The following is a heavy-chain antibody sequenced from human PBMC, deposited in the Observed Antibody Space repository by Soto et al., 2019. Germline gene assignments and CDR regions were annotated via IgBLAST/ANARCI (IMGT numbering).Heavy chain of an antibody. CDR2: VYYSGST. J-gene: IGHJ3*02. CDR1: GASISSSY. Sequence: SETLSLTCTVSGASISSSYWSWIRQSPGKGLEWIGYVYYSGSTKYDPSLKSRVTISVDTSKNQFSLKLSSVTAADTAVYYCARGYYDSNGQSNTFDIWGQGTMVTVSS. CDR3: ARGYYDSNGQSNTFDI. D-gene: IGHD3-22*01. V-gene: IGHV4-59*01.